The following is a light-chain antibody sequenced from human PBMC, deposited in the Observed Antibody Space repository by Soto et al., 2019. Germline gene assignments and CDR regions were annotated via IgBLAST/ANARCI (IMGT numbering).Light chain of an antibody. CDR1: QSISTW. CDR3: QKYSTDPWT. CDR2: DAS. V-gene: IGKV1-5*01. Sequence: DIQLTQSPSTLSASVGDRVSITCRASQSISTWLAWYQQKPGKAPKLLIFDASSLESRVSSRFSGRGSGTQFTLTISSLQPDDFATSYCQKYSTDPWTFGQGATVECK. J-gene: IGKJ1*01.